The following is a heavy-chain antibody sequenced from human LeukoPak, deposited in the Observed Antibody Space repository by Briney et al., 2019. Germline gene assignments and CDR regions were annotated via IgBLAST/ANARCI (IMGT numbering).Heavy chain of an antibody. J-gene: IGHJ4*02. CDR2: IYHSGST. CDR1: GYSISSGYY. V-gene: IGHV4-38-2*01. D-gene: IGHD6-13*01. CDR3: ARVGSSSWYVPNFDY. Sequence: KPSETLSLTCAVSGYSISSGYYWGWILQPPGKGLEWIGSIYHSGSTYYNPSLKSRVTISVDTSKNQFSLKLSSVTAADTAVYYCARVGSSSWYVPNFDYWGQGTLVTVSS.